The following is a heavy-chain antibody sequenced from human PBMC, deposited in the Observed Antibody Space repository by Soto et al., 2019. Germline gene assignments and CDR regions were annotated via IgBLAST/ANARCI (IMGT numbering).Heavy chain of an antibody. J-gene: IGHJ3*02. CDR1: GYSFTSYW. CDR3: ARGLYSSAPNAFDI. Sequence: PGESLKISCKCSGYSFTSYWISWVRQMPGKGLEWMGRIDPSDSYTNYSPSFQGHVTISADKSISTAYLQWSSLKASDTAMYYCARGLYSSAPNAFDIWGQGTMVTVSS. CDR2: IDPSDSYT. D-gene: IGHD6-25*01. V-gene: IGHV5-10-1*01.